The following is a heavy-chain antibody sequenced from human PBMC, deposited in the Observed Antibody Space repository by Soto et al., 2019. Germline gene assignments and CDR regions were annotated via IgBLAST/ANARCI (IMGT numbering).Heavy chain of an antibody. V-gene: IGHV1-18*01. Sequence: QVQLVPSGSEVKKPGASVKVSCKSSGYTFPSYGISWVRQAPGQGLEWMGWISAYNGNTNYAQKLQGRVTMTTATATRPGYMELSSLTADDTAVYYFASDRRSYALDYLGQGTLVTVAS. CDR2: ISAYNGNT. CDR3: ASDRRSYALDY. D-gene: IGHD1-26*01. J-gene: IGHJ4*02. CDR1: GYTFPSYG.